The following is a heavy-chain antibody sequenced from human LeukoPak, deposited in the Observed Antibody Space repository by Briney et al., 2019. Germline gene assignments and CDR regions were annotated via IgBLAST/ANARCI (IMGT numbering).Heavy chain of an antibody. J-gene: IGHJ4*02. D-gene: IGHD5/OR15-5a*01. CDR3: VRAVSVSSYYFDC. V-gene: IGHV3-11*05. CDR2: ISSSSSYT. Sequence: GGSLRLSCAASGFTFSDYYMSWIRQAPGKGLEWISYISSSSSYTNYVDSVKGRFTISRDNAKNSLYLQMNSLRAEDAAVYYCVRAVSVSSYYFDCWGQGTLVTVSS. CDR1: GFTFSDYY.